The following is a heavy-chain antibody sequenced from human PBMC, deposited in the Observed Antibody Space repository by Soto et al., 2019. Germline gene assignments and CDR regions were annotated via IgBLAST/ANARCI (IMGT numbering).Heavy chain of an antibody. J-gene: IGHJ6*02. CDR2: IYYSGST. Sequence: QVQLQESGPGLVKPSQTLSLTCTVSGGSISSGDYYWSWIRQPPGKGLERIGYIYYSGSTYYNPSLKSRVTISVDTSKNQFSLKLSSVTAADTAVYYCARAGLNDYGDYEYYYGMDVWGQGTTVTVSS. CDR3: ARAGLNDYGDYEYYYGMDV. D-gene: IGHD4-17*01. CDR1: GGSISSGDYY. V-gene: IGHV4-30-4*01.